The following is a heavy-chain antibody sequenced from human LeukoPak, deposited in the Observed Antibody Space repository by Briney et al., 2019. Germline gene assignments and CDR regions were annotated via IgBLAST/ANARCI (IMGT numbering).Heavy chain of an antibody. V-gene: IGHV3-13*01. CDR2: IGTAGDT. D-gene: IGHD5-12*01. CDR3: ARAGWLRQEIGY. J-gene: IGHJ4*02. Sequence: QPGGSLRLSCAASGFTSSSYDMHWVRQATGKGLEWVSAIGTAGDTYYPGSAKGRFTISRENAKNSLYLQMNSLRAGDTAVYYCARAGWLRQEIGYWGQGTLVTVSS. CDR1: GFTSSSYD.